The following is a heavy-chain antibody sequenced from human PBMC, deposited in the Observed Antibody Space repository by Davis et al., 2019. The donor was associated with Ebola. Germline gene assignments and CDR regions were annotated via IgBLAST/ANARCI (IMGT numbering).Heavy chain of an antibody. CDR2: IYYSQTT. D-gene: IGHD4-17*01. Sequence: MPSETLSLTCKVTDGSLRNTRFYWGWIRQIPGKGMECIATIYYSQTTYYTPSLKGRTSLSIQRSDNQFSLTLTSVTAADTGLYFCARGWDGDRHFDQWGQGTLVTVSS. V-gene: IGHV4-39*02. CDR3: ARGWDGDRHFDQ. J-gene: IGHJ4*02. CDR1: DGSLRNTRFY.